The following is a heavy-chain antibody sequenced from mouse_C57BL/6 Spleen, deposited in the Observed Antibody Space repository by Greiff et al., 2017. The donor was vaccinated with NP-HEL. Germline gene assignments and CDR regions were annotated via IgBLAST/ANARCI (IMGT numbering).Heavy chain of an antibody. Sequence: EVNVVESGEGLVKPGGSLKLSCAASGFTFSSYAMSWVRQTPEKRLEWVAYISSGGDYIYYADTVKGRFTISRDNARNTLYLQMSSLKSEDTAMYYCTRDESYGSSYLYYAMDYWGQGTSVTVSS. D-gene: IGHD1-1*01. V-gene: IGHV5-9-1*02. J-gene: IGHJ4*01. CDR2: ISSGGDYI. CDR1: GFTFSSYA. CDR3: TRDESYGSSYLYYAMDY.